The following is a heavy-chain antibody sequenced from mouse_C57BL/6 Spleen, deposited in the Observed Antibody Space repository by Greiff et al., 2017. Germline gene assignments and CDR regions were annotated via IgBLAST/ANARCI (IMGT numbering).Heavy chain of an antibody. CDR3: ARYYGSSYGVAY. Sequence: VKLQQPGAELVRPGSSVKLSCKASGYTFTSYWMDWVKQRPGQGLEWIGNIYPSDSETHYNQKFKDKATLTVDKSSSTAYMQLSSLTSEDSAVYYCARYYGSSYGVAYWGQGTLVTVSA. CDR2: IYPSDSET. D-gene: IGHD1-1*01. J-gene: IGHJ3*01. V-gene: IGHV1-61*01. CDR1: GYTFTSYW.